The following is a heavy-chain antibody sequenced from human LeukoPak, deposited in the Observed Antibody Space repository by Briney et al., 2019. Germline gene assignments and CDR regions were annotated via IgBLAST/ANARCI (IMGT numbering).Heavy chain of an antibody. Sequence: ASVKVSCKASGYTFTSYGISWVRQAPGQGLEWMGWISAYNGNTNYAQKLQGRVTMTTDTSTSTAYMELRSLRSDDTAVYYCAGLIAVAGTNAFDIWGQGTMVTVSS. CDR2: ISAYNGNT. J-gene: IGHJ3*02. CDR3: AGLIAVAGTNAFDI. CDR1: GYTFTSYG. V-gene: IGHV1-18*01. D-gene: IGHD6-19*01.